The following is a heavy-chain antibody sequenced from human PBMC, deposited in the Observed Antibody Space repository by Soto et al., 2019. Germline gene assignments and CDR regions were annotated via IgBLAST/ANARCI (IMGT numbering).Heavy chain of an antibody. CDR2: IYYSGST. D-gene: IGHD3-10*01. CDR1: GGSISSGGYY. Sequence: SETLSLTCTVSGGSISSGGYYWSWIRQHPGKGLEWIGYIYYSGSTYYNPSLKSRVTISVDTSKNQFSLKLSSVTAADTAVYYCARAPLTYYYGSGSWYFDYWGQGTLVTVSS. V-gene: IGHV4-31*03. J-gene: IGHJ4*02. CDR3: ARAPLTYYYGSGSWYFDY.